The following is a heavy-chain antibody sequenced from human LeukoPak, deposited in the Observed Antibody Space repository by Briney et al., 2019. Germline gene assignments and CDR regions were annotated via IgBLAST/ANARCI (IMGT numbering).Heavy chain of an antibody. V-gene: IGHV3-21*01. J-gene: IGHJ4*02. CDR1: GFTFSSYS. CDR2: ISSSSSYI. D-gene: IGHD6-13*01. Sequence: GGSLRLSCAASGFTFSSYSMNWVRQALGKGLEWVSSISSSSSYIYYADSVKGRFTISRDNAKNSLYLQMNSLRAEDTAVYYCARENSNDSFDYWGQGTLVSVSS. CDR3: ARENSNDSFDY.